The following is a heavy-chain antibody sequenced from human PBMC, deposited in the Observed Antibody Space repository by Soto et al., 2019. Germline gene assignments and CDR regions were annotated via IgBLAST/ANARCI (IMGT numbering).Heavy chain of an antibody. CDR1: GASIRSFF. Sequence: NPSETLSLTCTVSGASIRSFFWTGIRKNPGRGLEWIGNIYYSVSTNYNPSLKNRVTMSVDTSKNQFSLMLTSVTAADTAVYYCARPSGSYSYYYGMDVWGQGTTVTVSS. D-gene: IGHD1-26*01. CDR2: IYYSVST. J-gene: IGHJ6*02. CDR3: ARPSGSYSYYYGMDV. V-gene: IGHV4-59*01.